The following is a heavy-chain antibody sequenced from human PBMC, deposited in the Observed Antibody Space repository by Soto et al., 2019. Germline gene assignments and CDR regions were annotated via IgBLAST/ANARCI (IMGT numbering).Heavy chain of an antibody. CDR2: ISYDGSNK. CDR3: AKEPDQRIRAVAGTGDY. J-gene: IGHJ4*02. Sequence: GGSLRLSCAASGFTFSSYGMHWVRQAPGKGLEWVAVISYDGSNKYYADSVKGRFTISRDNSKNTLYLQMNSLRVEDTAVYYCAKEPDQRIRAVAGTGDYWGQGTLVTVSS. V-gene: IGHV3-30*18. D-gene: IGHD6-19*01. CDR1: GFTFSSYG.